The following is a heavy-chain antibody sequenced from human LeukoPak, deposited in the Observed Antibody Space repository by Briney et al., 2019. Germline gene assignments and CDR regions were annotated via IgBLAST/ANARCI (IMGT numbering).Heavy chain of an antibody. CDR2: IGAYNGNT. D-gene: IGHD2-15*01. V-gene: IGHV1-18*01. Sequence: GASVKVSCKASGYTFTSYGISWVRQAPGQGLEWMGWIGAYNGNTNYAQKLQGRVTMTTDTSTSTAYMELRSLRSDDTAVYYCARADCSGGSCYSVFDPWGQGTLVTVSS. CDR1: GYTFTSYG. J-gene: IGHJ5*02. CDR3: ARADCSGGSCYSVFDP.